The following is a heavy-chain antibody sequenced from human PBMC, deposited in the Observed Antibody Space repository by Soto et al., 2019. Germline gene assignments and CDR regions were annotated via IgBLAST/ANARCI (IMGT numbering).Heavy chain of an antibody. V-gene: IGHV4-31*03. Sequence: QVQLQESGPGLVKPSQTLSLTCTVSGGSISSVGYYWSWILQHPGKGLEWIGYIYYSGSTYYNPSLKSRVTISVDTSKNQFSLKLSSVTAADTAVYYCAREPQTRSSPDNWFAPWGQVTLVTVSS. J-gene: IGHJ5*02. CDR3: AREPQTRSSPDNWFAP. CDR2: IYYSGST. CDR1: GGSISSVGYY.